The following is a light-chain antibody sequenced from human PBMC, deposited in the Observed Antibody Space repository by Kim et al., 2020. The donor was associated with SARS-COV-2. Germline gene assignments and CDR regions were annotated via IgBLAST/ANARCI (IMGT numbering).Light chain of an antibody. Sequence: LSPGERATLSCRASQSVSSKLAWYQQKPGQAPRLLIYGASTGATGFPARFSGSGSGTDFTLTISSLQSEDVAVYYCQQYNNWPFTFGGGTKVDIK. CDR2: GAS. CDR1: QSVSSK. CDR3: QQYNNWPFT. J-gene: IGKJ4*01. V-gene: IGKV3-15*01.